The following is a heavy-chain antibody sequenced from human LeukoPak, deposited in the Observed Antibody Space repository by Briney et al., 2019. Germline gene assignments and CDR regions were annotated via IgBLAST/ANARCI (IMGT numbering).Heavy chain of an antibody. CDR3: ARVKDCSSTSCYNVVYYYYMDV. D-gene: IGHD2-2*02. J-gene: IGHJ6*03. CDR2: IYYSGST. CDR1: GGSISSNTYY. Sequence: PSETLSLTCTVSGGSISSNTYYWGWIRQPPGKGLEWIVSIYYSGSTYYNPSLKSRVTISIDTSKNQFSLKLSSVTAADTAVYYCARVKDCSSTSCYNVVYYYYMDVWGKGTTVTVSS. V-gene: IGHV4-39*01.